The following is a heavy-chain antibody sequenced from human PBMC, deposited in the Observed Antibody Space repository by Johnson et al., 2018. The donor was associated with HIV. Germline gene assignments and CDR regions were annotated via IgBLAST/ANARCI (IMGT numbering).Heavy chain of an antibody. V-gene: IGHV3-23*03. CDR3: ARRWELHSNAFDI. D-gene: IGHD1-26*01. J-gene: IGHJ3*02. Sequence: VQLVESGGGLVKPGGSLTVSCAASGFTFSSYAMSWVRQAPGKGLEWVSILYSGGSTGYADSVKGRFTISRDNAKNSLYLQMNNLRAEDTALYYCARRWELHSNAFDIWGQGTMVTVSS. CDR1: GFTFSSYA. CDR2: LYSGGST.